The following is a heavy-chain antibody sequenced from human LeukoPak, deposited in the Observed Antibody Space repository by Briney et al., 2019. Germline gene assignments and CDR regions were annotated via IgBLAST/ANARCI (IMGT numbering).Heavy chain of an antibody. D-gene: IGHD3-10*01. CDR1: GFTLSSYG. Sequence: GSLRLSCAASGFTLSSYGMHWVRQAPGKGLEWVAVIWYDGSNKYYADSVKGRFTISRDNSKNTLYLQMNSLRAEDTAVYYCARDRPTYGSAFDYWGQGTLVTVSS. CDR2: IWYDGSNK. V-gene: IGHV3-33*01. CDR3: ARDRPTYGSAFDY. J-gene: IGHJ4*02.